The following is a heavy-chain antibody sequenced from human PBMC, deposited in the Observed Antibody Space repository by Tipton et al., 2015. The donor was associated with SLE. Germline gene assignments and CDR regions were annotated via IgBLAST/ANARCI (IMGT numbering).Heavy chain of an antibody. V-gene: IGHV4-39*07. Sequence: TLSLTCTVSGDSIRRIGYYWDWIRQPPGKGLEWIGTIYYSGRTNYNPSHKSRVTISVDTSKNQFSLQMSSVTAADTAVYYCARGGDIYFYDGSGYRSDFDVWGQGTMVTVSS. D-gene: IGHD3-22*01. CDR1: GDSIRRIGYY. CDR2: IYYSGRT. J-gene: IGHJ3*01. CDR3: ARGGDIYFYDGSGYRSDFDV.